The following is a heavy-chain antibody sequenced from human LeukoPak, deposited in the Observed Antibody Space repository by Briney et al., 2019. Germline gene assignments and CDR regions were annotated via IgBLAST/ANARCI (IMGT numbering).Heavy chain of an antibody. CDR1: GFTVSSNY. D-gene: IGHD6-19*01. CDR3: ARRSGIAVAGAFDY. CDR2: IYSGGST. V-gene: IGHV3-53*01. J-gene: IGHJ4*02. Sequence: GGSLRLSCVASGFTVSSNYMSWVRQAPGKGLEWVSVIYSGGSTYYADSVKGRFTISRDNSKNTLYLQMNSLRAEDTAVYYCARRSGIAVAGAFDYWGQGTLVTVSS.